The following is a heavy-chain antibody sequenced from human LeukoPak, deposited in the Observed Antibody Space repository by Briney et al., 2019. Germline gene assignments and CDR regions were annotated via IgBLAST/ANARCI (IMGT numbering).Heavy chain of an antibody. J-gene: IGHJ4*02. Sequence: PSETLSLTCTVSGGSISSYYWSWIRQPAGKGLEWIGRIYTSGSTNYNPSLKSRVTMSVDTSKNQFSLKLSSVTAADTAVYYCARASIAAAGTKYYFDYWGQGTLVTVSS. D-gene: IGHD6-13*01. CDR1: GGSISSYY. V-gene: IGHV4-4*07. CDR3: ARASIAAAGTKYYFDY. CDR2: IYTSGST.